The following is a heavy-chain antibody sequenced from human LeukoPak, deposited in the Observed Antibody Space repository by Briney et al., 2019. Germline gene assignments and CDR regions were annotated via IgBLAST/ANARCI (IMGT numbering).Heavy chain of an antibody. CDR2: ISYSGST. V-gene: IGHV4-59*01. J-gene: IGHJ4*02. Sequence: SETLSLTCTVSGGSITNYYWSWIRQPPGKGLEWIGYISYSGSTNYSPSLKSRVTISVDTSKKQFSLNLNSVTAADTAIYYCARGARGYPDDNFDYWGQGTLVTVS. CDR1: GGSITNYY. D-gene: IGHD5-12*01. CDR3: ARGARGYPDDNFDY.